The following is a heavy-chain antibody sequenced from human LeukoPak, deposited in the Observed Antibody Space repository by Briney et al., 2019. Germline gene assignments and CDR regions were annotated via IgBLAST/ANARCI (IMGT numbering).Heavy chain of an antibody. D-gene: IGHD2-21*01. V-gene: IGHV4-31*03. CDR1: GGSISSGGYY. Sequence: SETLSLTCTVSGGSISSGGYYWSWIRQHPGKGLEWIGYIYYSGSTYYNPSLKSRVTISVDTSKNQFSLKLSSVTAADTAVYYCARTKAVVDRGDWFDPWGQGTLVTVSS. CDR2: IYYSGST. J-gene: IGHJ5*02. CDR3: ARTKAVVDRGDWFDP.